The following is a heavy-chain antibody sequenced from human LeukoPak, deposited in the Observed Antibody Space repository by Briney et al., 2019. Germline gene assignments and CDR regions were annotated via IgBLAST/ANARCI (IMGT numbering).Heavy chain of an antibody. CDR1: GGSFSGYY. CDR3: ARDTRDYDQGFDY. CDR2: NNHSGST. V-gene: IGHV4-34*01. D-gene: IGHD4-17*01. Sequence: SETLSLTCAVYGGSFSGYYWGWIRQPPGKGLEWIGENNHSGSTNYNPSLKSRVTISVDTSKNQFSLKLSSVTAADTAVYFCARDTRDYDQGFDYWGQGTLVTVSS. J-gene: IGHJ4*02.